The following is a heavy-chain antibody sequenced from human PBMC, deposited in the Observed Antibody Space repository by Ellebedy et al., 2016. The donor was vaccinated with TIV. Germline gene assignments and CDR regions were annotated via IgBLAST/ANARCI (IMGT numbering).Heavy chain of an antibody. CDR3: ARTAQTGTTVRWFAP. V-gene: IGHV5-51*01. D-gene: IGHD1-7*01. J-gene: IGHJ5*02. CDR1: GYSFTSYW. Sequence: GESLKISCKGSGYSFTSYWIGWVRQMPGKGLEWMGIISPGDSDTRYSPSFQGHVTISADKSISTAYLQWSSLKASDTAMYYCARTAQTGTTVRWFAPWGQGTLVTVSS. CDR2: ISPGDSDT.